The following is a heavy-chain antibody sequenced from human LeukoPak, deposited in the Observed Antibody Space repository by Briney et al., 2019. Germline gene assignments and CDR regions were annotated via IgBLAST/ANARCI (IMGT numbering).Heavy chain of an antibody. CDR3: ARVKRWELRYFDY. CDR2: IKQDGSEK. J-gene: IGHJ4*02. D-gene: IGHD1-26*01. CDR1: GFTFSSYW. V-gene: IGHV3-7*01. Sequence: PGGSLRLSCAASGFTFSSYWMSWVRQAPGKGLEWVANIKQDGSEKYYVDSVKGRFTISRDNAKNSLYLQMNSLRAEDTAVYYCARVKRWELRYFDYWGQGTLVTVSS.